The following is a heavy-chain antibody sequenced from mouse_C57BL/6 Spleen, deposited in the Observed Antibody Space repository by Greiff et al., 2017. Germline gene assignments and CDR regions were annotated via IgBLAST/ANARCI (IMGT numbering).Heavy chain of an antibody. J-gene: IGHJ1*03. CDR1: GFSLTSYG. D-gene: IGHD1-1*01. V-gene: IGHV2-2*01. Sequence: QVQLQQSGPGLVQPSQSLSITCTVSGFSLTSYGVHWVRQSPGKGLAWLGVIWSGGSTDYNAAFISRLSISKDNSKSQVFFKMNSLQADDTAIYYCARNGSPYWYFDVWGTGTTVTVSS. CDR3: ARNGSPYWYFDV. CDR2: IWSGGST.